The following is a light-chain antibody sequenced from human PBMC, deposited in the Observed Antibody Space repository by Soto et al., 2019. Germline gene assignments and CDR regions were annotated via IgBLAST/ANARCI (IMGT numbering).Light chain of an antibody. J-gene: IGKJ2*03. Sequence: DIQMTQSPSSLSASVGDRVTITCQASQDISNYLNWYQQKPGKAPKLLIYDVSNLERGLPSRFSGSGSETEFTFTISSLQPEDIATYYCHHYASLPYGFGQGTKLEI. V-gene: IGKV1-33*01. CDR2: DVS. CDR3: HHYASLPYG. CDR1: QDISNY.